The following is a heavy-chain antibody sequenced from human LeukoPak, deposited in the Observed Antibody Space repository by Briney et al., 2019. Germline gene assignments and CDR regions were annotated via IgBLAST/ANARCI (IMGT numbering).Heavy chain of an antibody. CDR2: ISWNSGSI. D-gene: IGHD2-2*01. Sequence: PGGSLRLSCAASGFTFDDYAMHWVRQAPGKGLEWVSGISWNSGSIGYADSVKGRFTISRDNAKNSLYLQMNSLRAEDTAVYYCAREYCSSTSCPSHLFFFVPGGNWFDPWGQGTLVTVSS. CDR3: AREYCSSTSCPSHLFFFVPGGNWFDP. V-gene: IGHV3-9*01. J-gene: IGHJ5*02. CDR1: GFTFDDYA.